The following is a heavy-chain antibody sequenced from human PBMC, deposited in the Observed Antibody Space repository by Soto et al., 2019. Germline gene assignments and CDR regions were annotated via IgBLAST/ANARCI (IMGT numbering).Heavy chain of an antibody. J-gene: IGHJ3*02. V-gene: IGHV1-69*13. Sequence: SVKVSCKASGGTFSSYAISWVRQAPGQGLEWMGGIIPIFGTANYAQKFQGRVTITADESTSTAYMELSSLRSEDTAVYYCARDDDAGWQYQLPNAFDIWGQGTMVTVSS. D-gene: IGHD2-2*01. CDR2: IIPIFGTA. CDR3: ARDDDAGWQYQLPNAFDI. CDR1: GGTFSSYA.